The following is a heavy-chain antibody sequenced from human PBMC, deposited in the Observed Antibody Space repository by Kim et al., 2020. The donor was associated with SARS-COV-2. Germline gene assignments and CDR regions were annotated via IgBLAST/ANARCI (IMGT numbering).Heavy chain of an antibody. CDR2: IKQAGSDR. D-gene: IGHD6-13*01. CDR3: AREGSSWYISSHFDY. CDR1: GFTFSSYW. Sequence: GGSLRLSCAASGFTFSSYWMSWVRQAPGKGLEWVANIKQAGSDRYYVDSVRGRFTISRDNAKSSLYLQMNSLRADDTAVYYCAREGSSWYISSHFDYWGQGTLVTVS. J-gene: IGHJ4*02. V-gene: IGHV3-7*03.